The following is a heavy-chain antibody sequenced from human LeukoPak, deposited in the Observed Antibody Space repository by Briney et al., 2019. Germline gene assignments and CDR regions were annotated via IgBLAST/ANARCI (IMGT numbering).Heavy chain of an antibody. V-gene: IGHV3-23*01. CDR3: ARRGHGYGSPFDY. CDR1: GFAFGSEA. J-gene: IGHJ4*02. CDR2: ISPGGGTT. Sequence: GGSLRLSCAVSGFAFGSEAMSWVRQSPARGLEWVASISPGGGTTYYADYVKGRFTISRDNSKNSLFVQMNSLRAEDTAVYYCARRGHGYGSPFDYWGQGTLVTVSS. D-gene: IGHD5-18*01.